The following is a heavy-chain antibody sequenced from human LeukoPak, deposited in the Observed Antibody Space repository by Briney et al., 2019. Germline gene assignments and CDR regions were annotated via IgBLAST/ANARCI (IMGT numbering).Heavy chain of an antibody. CDR2: ITSRGERT. CDR3: ARHRPNYYGSDCHYYRRDGDY. D-gene: IGHD3-10*01. J-gene: IGHJ4*02. V-gene: IGHV3-23*01. CDR1: GFTFSIYA. Sequence: GGSLRLSCAASGFTFSIYAMSWVRQAPGKGLQWVSSITSRGERTSYVDSVKGRFTITRDNYENTLYLQMHSLRAEDTAVYYCARHRPNYYGSDCHYYRRDGDYWARGTLVSVST.